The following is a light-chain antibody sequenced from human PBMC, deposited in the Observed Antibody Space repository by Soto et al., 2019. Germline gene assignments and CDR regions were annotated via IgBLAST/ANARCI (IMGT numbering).Light chain of an antibody. CDR1: QSVSSSY. J-gene: IGKJ4*01. V-gene: IGKV3-20*01. CDR3: QQYDSSPLT. CDR2: GAS. Sequence: EIVLTQSPGTLSLSPGERATLSCRASQSVSSSYLAWYQQHPGQAPRLLIYGASSRATGIPDRFSGSGSGTDFTLTISRLEPEDFAVYYCQQYDSSPLTFGVGTKVEIK.